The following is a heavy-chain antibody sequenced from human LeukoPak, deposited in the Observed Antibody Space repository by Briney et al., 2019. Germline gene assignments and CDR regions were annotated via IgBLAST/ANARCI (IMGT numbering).Heavy chain of an antibody. CDR2: FDPEDGET. Sequence: ASVKVSCKVSGYTLTELSMHWVRQAPGKGLEWMGGFDPEDGETIYAQKFQGRVTMTEDTSTDTAYMELSSLRSEDTAVYYCAKGMVRGVDVVYWGQGTLVTVSS. CDR1: GYTLTELS. CDR3: AKGMVRGVDVVY. V-gene: IGHV1-24*01. J-gene: IGHJ4*02. D-gene: IGHD3-10*01.